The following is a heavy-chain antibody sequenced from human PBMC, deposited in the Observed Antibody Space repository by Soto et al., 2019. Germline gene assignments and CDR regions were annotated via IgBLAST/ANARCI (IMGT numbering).Heavy chain of an antibody. J-gene: IGHJ4*02. D-gene: IGHD5-12*01. CDR2: MNPNIGNA. CDR1: GYTFTSYD. V-gene: IGHV1-8*01. Sequence: ASVKVSCKASGYTFTSYDINWVRQAAGQGLEWMGWMNPNIGNAGYAQKFQGRVTITADDSTSTAYMELSSLRSEDTAVYYCARVSDADGYNHSDFYLDYWGQGTLVTVSS. CDR3: ARVSDADGYNHSDFYLDY.